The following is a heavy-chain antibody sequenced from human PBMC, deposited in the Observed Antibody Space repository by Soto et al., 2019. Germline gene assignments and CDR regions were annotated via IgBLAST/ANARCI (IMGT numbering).Heavy chain of an antibody. CDR2: ISYDGSNK. V-gene: IGHV3-30*18. Sequence: PGGSLRLSCAASGFTFSSYGMHWFRQAPGKGLEWVAVISYDGSNKYYADSVKGRFTISRDNSKNTLYLQMNSLRAEDTAVYYCAKGSSPHYDSSGFFDYWGQGTLVTVSS. CDR3: AKGSSPHYDSSGFFDY. D-gene: IGHD3-22*01. J-gene: IGHJ4*02. CDR1: GFTFSSYG.